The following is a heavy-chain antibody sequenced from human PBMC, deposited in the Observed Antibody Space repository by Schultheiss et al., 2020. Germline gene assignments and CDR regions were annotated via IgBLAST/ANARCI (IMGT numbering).Heavy chain of an antibody. J-gene: IGHJ4*02. V-gene: IGHV3-23*01. CDR3: ARDRCTTDRCIQGFDW. CDR2: ISGSGGST. Sequence: ETLSLTCTVSGGSISSSNWWSWVRQHPGKGLEWVSAISGSGGSTYYADSVKGRFTISRDTSSNTLFLQMNSLRAEDTAVYYCARDRCTTDRCIQGFDWWGQGVLVTGYS. CDR1: GGSISSSN. D-gene: IGHD2-8*01.